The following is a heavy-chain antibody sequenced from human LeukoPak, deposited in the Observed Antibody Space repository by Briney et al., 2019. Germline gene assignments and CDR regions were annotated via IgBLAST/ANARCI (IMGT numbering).Heavy chain of an antibody. J-gene: IGHJ5*02. D-gene: IGHD3-10*01. CDR1: GGSISSYY. CDR3: ARDNYGSGSYYRPRTNWFDL. Sequence: SETLSLTCTVSGGSISSYYWSWIRQPAGKGLEWIGRIYTSGSTNYNPSLKSRVTMSVDTSKNQFSLKLSSVTAADTAVYYCARDNYGSGSYYRPRTNWFDLWGREPWSPSPQ. CDR2: IYTSGST. V-gene: IGHV4-4*07.